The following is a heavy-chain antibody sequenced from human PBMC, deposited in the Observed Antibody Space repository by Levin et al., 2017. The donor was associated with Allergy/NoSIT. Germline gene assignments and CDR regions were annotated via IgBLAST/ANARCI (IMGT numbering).Heavy chain of an antibody. CDR1: GFTFSSYW. V-gene: IGHV3-74*01. J-gene: IGHJ4*02. CDR2: INSDGTST. D-gene: IGHD5-18*01. Sequence: GGSLRLSCAASGFTFSSYWMHWVRQAPGKGLVWVSRINSDGTSTNYADSVKGRFTISRDNAKNTLYLQMNSLRAEDTAVYYRARGASGYSYGWGQGTLVTVSS. CDR3: ARGASGYSYG.